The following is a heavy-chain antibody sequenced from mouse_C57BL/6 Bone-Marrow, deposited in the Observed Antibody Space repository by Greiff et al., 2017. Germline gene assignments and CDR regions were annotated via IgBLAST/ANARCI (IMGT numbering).Heavy chain of an antibody. D-gene: IGHD1-1*01. Sequence: EVQVVESGGGLVKPGGSLKLSCAASGFTFSSYAMSWVRQTPEKRLEWVATISDGGSYTYYPDNVKGRFTISRDNAKNNLYLQMSHLKSEDTAMYYCAREILTGSSYAMDYWGQGTSVTVSS. CDR1: GFTFSSYA. CDR3: AREILTGSSYAMDY. V-gene: IGHV5-4*01. CDR2: ISDGGSYT. J-gene: IGHJ4*01.